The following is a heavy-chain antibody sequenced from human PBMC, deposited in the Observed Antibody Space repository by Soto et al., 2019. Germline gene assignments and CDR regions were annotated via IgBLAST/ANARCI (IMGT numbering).Heavy chain of an antibody. Sequence: EVQLVESGGGLVQPGGSLRLSCAASGFTFSSYEMNWVRQAPGKGLEWVSYISSSGSTIYYADSVKGRFTISRDNAKNSLYLQMNSLRAEDTAVYYCARDVSKKEKFIRYFDWLSSGYFDYWGQGTLVTVSS. CDR3: ARDVSKKEKFIRYFDWLSSGYFDY. D-gene: IGHD3-9*01. CDR2: ISSSGSTI. J-gene: IGHJ4*02. CDR1: GFTFSSYE. V-gene: IGHV3-48*03.